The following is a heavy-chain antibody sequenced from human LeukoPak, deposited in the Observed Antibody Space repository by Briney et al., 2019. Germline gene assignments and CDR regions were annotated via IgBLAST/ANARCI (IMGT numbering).Heavy chain of an antibody. J-gene: IGHJ6*04. Sequence: GRSLRLSCTASGFTFGDYAMSWVRQAPGKGLEWVGFIRSKAYSGTTEYAASVKGRFTISRDDSKSIAYLQMNSLKTEDTAVYYCTSFRGVPYYYYGMDVWGKGTTVTVSS. D-gene: IGHD3-10*01. CDR3: TSFRGVPYYYYGMDV. CDR1: GFTFGDYA. CDR2: IRSKAYSGTT. V-gene: IGHV3-49*04.